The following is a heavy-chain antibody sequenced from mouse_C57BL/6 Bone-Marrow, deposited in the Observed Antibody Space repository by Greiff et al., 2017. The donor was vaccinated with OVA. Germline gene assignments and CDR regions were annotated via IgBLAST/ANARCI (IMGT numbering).Heavy chain of an antibody. J-gene: IGHJ2*01. CDR3: ARRGLLRY. CDR1: GYTFTSYG. D-gene: IGHD1-1*01. Sequence: QVQLKQSGAELARPGASVKLSCKASGYTFTSYGISWVKQRTGQGLEWIGEIYPRSGNTYYNEKFKGKATLTADKSSSTAYMELRSLTSEDSAVYFCARRGLLRYWGQGTTLTVSS. V-gene: IGHV1-81*01. CDR2: IYPRSGNT.